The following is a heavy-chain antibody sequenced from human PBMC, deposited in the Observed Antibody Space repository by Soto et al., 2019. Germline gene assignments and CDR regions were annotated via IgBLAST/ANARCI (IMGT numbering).Heavy chain of an antibody. CDR2: IYYSGST. V-gene: IGHV4-31*03. Sequence: SDTLSLTCTVSGGSLSRGGYFWSWIRQHPGKGLEWIGFIYYSGSTYYNPSLKSRVTISVDTSKNQFSLKLSSVTAADTAVYYCAREGAAPYYYYGMDVWGQGTTVT. D-gene: IGHD6-6*01. CDR1: GGSLSRGGYF. CDR3: AREGAAPYYYYGMDV. J-gene: IGHJ6*02.